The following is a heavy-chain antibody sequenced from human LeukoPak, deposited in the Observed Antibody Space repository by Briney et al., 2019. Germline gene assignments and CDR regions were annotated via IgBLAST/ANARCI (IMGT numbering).Heavy chain of an antibody. Sequence: ASVKVSCKASGYTFTSYYMHWVRQAPGQGLEWMGIINPSGGSTSYAQKFQGRVTMTRDTSTSTVYMELSSLRSEDTAVYYCARDLLGYYDSSGYSGDYWGQGTLVTVSS. CDR2: INPSGGST. CDR3: ARDLLGYYDSSGYSGDY. CDR1: GYTFTSYY. J-gene: IGHJ4*02. V-gene: IGHV1-46*01. D-gene: IGHD3-22*01.